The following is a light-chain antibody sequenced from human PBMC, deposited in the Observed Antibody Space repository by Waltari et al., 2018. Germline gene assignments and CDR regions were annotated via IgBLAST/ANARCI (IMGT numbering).Light chain of an antibody. CDR3: QQYYTALRT. CDR2: WPS. J-gene: IGKJ1*01. CDR1: QSVLHSPNNRNY. Sequence: DIVMTQSPDSLAVSLGERATINCKSSQSVLHSPNNRNYLAWYQQKPGQPPKLLIYWPSTRESGVPDRFSGSGSGADFTLTISSLQAEDVAVYYCQQYYTALRTFGQGTKVEI. V-gene: IGKV4-1*01.